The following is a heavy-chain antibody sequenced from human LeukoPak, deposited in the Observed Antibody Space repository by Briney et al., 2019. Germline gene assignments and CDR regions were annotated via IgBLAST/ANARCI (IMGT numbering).Heavy chain of an antibody. Sequence: PSETLSLTRTVSGGSVSSYYWSWIRQPPAKGLEWIGYIYYSGSTNYNPSLKSRVTISVDTSKNQFSLKLSSVTAADTAVYHCARAPDYGGNFDYWGQGTLVTVSS. D-gene: IGHD4-23*01. CDR1: GGSVSSYY. CDR3: ARAPDYGGNFDY. CDR2: IYYSGST. V-gene: IGHV4-59*02. J-gene: IGHJ4*02.